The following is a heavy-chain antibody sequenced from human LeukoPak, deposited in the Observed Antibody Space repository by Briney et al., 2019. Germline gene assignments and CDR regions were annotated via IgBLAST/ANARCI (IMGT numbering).Heavy chain of an antibody. CDR2: ITGSGGNT. CDR1: GFTFSNYA. Sequence: GGSLRPSCAASGFTFSNYAMSWVRQAPGKGLEWDSAITGSGGNTYYADSVKGRFTISRDNSKNTLYLRMNSLRDKDTAVYYCAKWGDFDVLTGYYVPDFWGQGTLVTVSS. J-gene: IGHJ4*02. D-gene: IGHD3-9*01. V-gene: IGHV3-23*01. CDR3: AKWGDFDVLTGYYVPDF.